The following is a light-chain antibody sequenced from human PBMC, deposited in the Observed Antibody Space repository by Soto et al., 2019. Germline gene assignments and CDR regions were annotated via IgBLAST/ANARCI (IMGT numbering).Light chain of an antibody. CDR3: QQLNNYPRALT. CDR1: QAISNN. V-gene: IGKV1-9*01. Sequence: DIQLTQSPSFLSASVGDRVTITCRASQAISNNVAWYQHNPGKPPKLLIYGASTLQSGVPSRFSGSGSGTEFTLTISSLQPEDFATYYCQQLNNYPRALTFGGGTKVEIE. CDR2: GAS. J-gene: IGKJ4*01.